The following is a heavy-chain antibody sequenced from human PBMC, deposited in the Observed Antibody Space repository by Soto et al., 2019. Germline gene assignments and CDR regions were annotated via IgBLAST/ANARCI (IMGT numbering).Heavy chain of an antibody. Sequence: QVQLQESGPGLVKPSQTLSLTCTVSGGSISSGGYYWSWIRQHPGKGLEWIGYLYYSGSTYYNPSLKSRVTISVDTSKNQFSLKLSSVTAADTAVYYCARARAEYYYYYYYMDVWGKGTTVTVSS. J-gene: IGHJ6*03. CDR3: ARARAEYYYYYYYMDV. V-gene: IGHV4-31*03. CDR1: GGSISSGGYY. CDR2: LYYSGST.